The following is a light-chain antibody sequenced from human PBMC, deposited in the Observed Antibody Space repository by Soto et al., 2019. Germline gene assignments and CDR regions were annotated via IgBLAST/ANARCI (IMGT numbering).Light chain of an antibody. Sequence: EIVLTQSPATLSVSPGERVTLSCRASQSVDINLAWYQQKPGQAPRLLIYGASTRATDMSGTFSGRGSGTEFTLTISNLRPEDFAVYYCQQYRSWPRTFGQGTKVDIK. J-gene: IGKJ1*01. CDR1: QSVDIN. V-gene: IGKV3-15*01. CDR3: QQYRSWPRT. CDR2: GAS.